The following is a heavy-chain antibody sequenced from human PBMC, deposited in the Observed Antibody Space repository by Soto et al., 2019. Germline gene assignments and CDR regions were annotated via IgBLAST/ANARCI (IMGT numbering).Heavy chain of an antibody. Sequence: SVKVSCKASGGTFSSYAISWVRQAPGQGLEWMGGIIPIFGTANYAQKFQGRVTITADESTSTAYMELSSLRSEDTAVYYCAREDSSGYYYNTPAPYFDYWGQGTLITVSS. CDR2: IIPIFGTA. D-gene: IGHD3-22*01. CDR3: AREDSSGYYYNTPAPYFDY. CDR1: GGTFSSYA. J-gene: IGHJ4*02. V-gene: IGHV1-69*13.